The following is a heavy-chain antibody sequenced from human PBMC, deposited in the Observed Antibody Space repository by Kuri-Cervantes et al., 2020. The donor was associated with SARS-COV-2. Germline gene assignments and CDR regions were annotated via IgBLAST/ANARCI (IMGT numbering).Heavy chain of an antibody. CDR2: INHSGST. CDR3: ARGVGAAAAGTLITIYYYYGMDV. J-gene: IGHJ6*02. Sequence: SETLSLTCTVSGGSVSSGSYYWSWIRQPPGKGLEWIGEINHSGSTNYNPSLKSRVTISVDTSKNQFSLKLSSVTAADTAVYYCARGVGAAAAGTLITIYYYYGMDVWGQGTTVTVSS. V-gene: IGHV4-61*01. CDR1: GGSVSSGSYY. D-gene: IGHD6-13*01.